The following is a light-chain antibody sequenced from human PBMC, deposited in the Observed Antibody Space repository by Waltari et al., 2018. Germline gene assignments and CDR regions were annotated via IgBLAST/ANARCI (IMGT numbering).Light chain of an antibody. V-gene: IGLV6-57*03. J-gene: IGLJ2*01. CDR1: SGSIGDNY. CDR3: QSYDDDNHVL. CDR2: DDD. Sequence: NFMLTQPHSVSESPGKTVTISCTRNSGSIGDNYVQWYRQRPGSAPTAVIFDDDHRPCGVPDRFSGSIDRSSNSASLTISGLQTEDEADYFCQSYDDDNHVLFGGGTKLTVL.